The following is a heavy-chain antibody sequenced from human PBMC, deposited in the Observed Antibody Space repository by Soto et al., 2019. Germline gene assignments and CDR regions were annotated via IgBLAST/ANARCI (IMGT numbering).Heavy chain of an antibody. V-gene: IGHV4-61*01. CDR2: IYYNGNT. Sequence: SETLSLTCTVFGGSVSSSSYYWSWIRQPPGKGLEWIGYIYYNGNTKYNSSFKSRVTISVDTSKNQFSLKLSSVTAADTAVYYCARDNTGAHYYYYGLDVWGQGTTVTVSS. D-gene: IGHD1-26*01. CDR3: ARDNTGAHYYYYGLDV. J-gene: IGHJ6*02. CDR1: GGSVSSSSYY.